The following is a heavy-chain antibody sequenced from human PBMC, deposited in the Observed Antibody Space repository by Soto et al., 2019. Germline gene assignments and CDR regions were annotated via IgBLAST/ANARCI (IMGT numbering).Heavy chain of an antibody. CDR1: GYTFTGHY. J-gene: IGHJ4*02. CDR3: GRGRSGQIVVFY. CDR2: IGPESGAT. Sequence: ASVKVSCKASGYTFTGHYIHWARQAPEQGPEWMGEIGPESGATRYAQKFQGGVTMTRDMSITTVYMELNNLSPDDTAVYYCGRGRSGQIVVFYWGQGTPVTVSS. V-gene: IGHV1-2*02. D-gene: IGHD1-26*01.